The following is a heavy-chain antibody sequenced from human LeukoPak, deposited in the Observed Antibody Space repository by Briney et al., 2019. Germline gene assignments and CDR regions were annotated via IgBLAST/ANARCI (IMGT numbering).Heavy chain of an antibody. CDR1: GGSFSGYY. J-gene: IGHJ4*02. CDR2: INHGGST. D-gene: IGHD3-3*01. CDR3: ARESQFWSGHYAY. Sequence: PSETLSLTCAVYGGSFSGYYWSWIRQPPGKGLEWIGEINHGGSTNYNPSLKSRVTISVDTSKNQFSLKLSSVTAADTAVYYCARESQFWSGHYAYWGQGTLVTVSS. V-gene: IGHV4-34*01.